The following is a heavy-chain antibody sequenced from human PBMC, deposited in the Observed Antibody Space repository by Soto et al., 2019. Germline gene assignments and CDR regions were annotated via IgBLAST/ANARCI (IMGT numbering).Heavy chain of an antibody. D-gene: IGHD6-13*01. CDR3: ARPQAAGTFRYYYYYGMDV. V-gene: IGHV3-33*01. Sequence: SGGSLRLSCAASGFTFSSYGMHWVRQAPGKGLEWVAVIWYDGSNKYYADSVKGRFTISRDNSKNTLYLQMNSLRAEDTAVYYCARPQAAGTFRYYYYYGMDVWGQGTTVTVSS. CDR2: IWYDGSNK. J-gene: IGHJ6*02. CDR1: GFTFSSYG.